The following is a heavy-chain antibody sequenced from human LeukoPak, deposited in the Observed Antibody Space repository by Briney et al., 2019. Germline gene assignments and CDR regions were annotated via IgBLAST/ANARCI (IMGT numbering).Heavy chain of an antibody. V-gene: IGHV4-61*02. D-gene: IGHD1-7*01. Sequence: SETLSLTCTVSGGSISSGSYYWSWIRQPAGKGLEWIGRIYTSGSTNYNPSLKSRVTISVDTSKNQFSLRLSSVTAADTAVYYCASLYNWNYDYWGQGTLVTVSS. CDR2: IYTSGST. J-gene: IGHJ4*02. CDR3: ASLYNWNYDY. CDR1: GGSISSGSYY.